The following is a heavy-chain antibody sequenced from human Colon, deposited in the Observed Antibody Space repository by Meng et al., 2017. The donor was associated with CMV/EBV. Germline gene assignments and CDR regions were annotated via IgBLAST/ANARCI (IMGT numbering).Heavy chain of an antibody. D-gene: IGHD5-18*01. V-gene: IGHV3-21*01. Sequence: GASLKISCVTSGFTFSAYNMDWVRQTPERGLEWVASITGNTDYIHYAASVTGRFTISRDNAKNSLSLQMNALRAEDTGVYFCARDPSFSSYVPYFDSWGQGTLVTVSS. CDR3: ARDPSFSSYVPYFDS. CDR2: ITGNTDYI. CDR1: GFTFSAYN. J-gene: IGHJ4*02.